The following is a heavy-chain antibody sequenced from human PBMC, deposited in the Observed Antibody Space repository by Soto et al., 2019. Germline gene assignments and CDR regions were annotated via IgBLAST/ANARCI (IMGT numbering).Heavy chain of an antibody. CDR1: GGSISSISYY. Sequence: PSETLSLTCTVSGGSISSISYYWGWIRQPPGKGLEWIGSIYYSGSTYYNPSLKSRVTISVDTSKNQFSLKLSSVTAADTAVYYCARQDIVLMVYANDYWGQGTLVTVSS. CDR2: IYYSGST. CDR3: ARQDIVLMVYANDY. J-gene: IGHJ4*02. D-gene: IGHD2-8*01. V-gene: IGHV4-39*01.